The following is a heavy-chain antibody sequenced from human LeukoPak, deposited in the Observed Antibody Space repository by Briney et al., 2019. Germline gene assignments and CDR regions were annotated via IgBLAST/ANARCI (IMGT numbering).Heavy chain of an antibody. V-gene: IGHV4-34*01. Sequence: SETLSLTCAVYGGSFSLYYWTWIRQSPGKGLEWIGEINHSGNTNYNPSLKSRVTISVDTSKNQFSLKLSSVTAADTAVYYCARAIYGSGSYARDYYYMDIWGKGTTVTISS. CDR2: INHSGNT. J-gene: IGHJ6*03. CDR1: GGSFSLYY. D-gene: IGHD3-10*01. CDR3: ARAIYGSGSYARDYYYMDI.